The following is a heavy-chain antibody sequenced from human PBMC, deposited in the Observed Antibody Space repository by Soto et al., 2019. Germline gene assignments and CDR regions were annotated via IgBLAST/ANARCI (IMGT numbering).Heavy chain of an antibody. D-gene: IGHD3-22*01. Sequence: SVKVSCKASGGTFSSYAISWVRQAPGQGLEWMGGIIPIFGTANYAQKLQGRVTITADESTSTAYMELSSLRSEDTAVYYCARTGDSSGYYYFYYFDYWGQGTLVTVSS. CDR2: IIPIFGTA. CDR1: GGTFSSYA. J-gene: IGHJ4*02. CDR3: ARTGDSSGYYYFYYFDY. V-gene: IGHV1-69*13.